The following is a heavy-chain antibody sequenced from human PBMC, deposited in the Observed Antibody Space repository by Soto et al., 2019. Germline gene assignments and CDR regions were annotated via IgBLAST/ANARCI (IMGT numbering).Heavy chain of an antibody. CDR2: IIPLSGTT. CDR3: ARGPDRSGFYLFDY. CDR1: GGTFRNHS. V-gene: IGHV1-69*13. D-gene: IGHD3-22*01. Sequence: SVTVSCKASGGTFRNHSIRWVRQAPGQGPEWMGGIIPLSGTTNYAQKFQGRVTITADESMTTAYMELSSLRYEDTAVYYCARGPDRSGFYLFDYWGQGTLVTVSS. J-gene: IGHJ4*02.